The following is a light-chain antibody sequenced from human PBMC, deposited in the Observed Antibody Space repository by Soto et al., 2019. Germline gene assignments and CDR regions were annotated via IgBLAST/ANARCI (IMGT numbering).Light chain of an antibody. J-gene: IGLJ3*02. CDR1: SSDVGGYNY. Sequence: SALTQPPSASGSRGQSVTISCTGTSSDVGGYNYVSWYQQHPGKAPKLMIYEVSKRPSGVPDRFSGSKSGNTASLTVSGLQPEDEADYYCSSYAGSNNLGVFGGGTQLTVL. CDR2: EVS. CDR3: SSYAGSNNLGV. V-gene: IGLV2-8*01.